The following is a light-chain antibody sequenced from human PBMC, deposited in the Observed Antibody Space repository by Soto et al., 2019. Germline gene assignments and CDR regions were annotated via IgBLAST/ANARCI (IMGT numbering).Light chain of an antibody. CDR1: QSVSNNY. CDR2: GSS. CDR3: QQYGSSPPYT. V-gene: IGKV3-20*01. Sequence: EVVLTQSQGTLSLSPGERATLSCRASQSVSNNYFAWYQQKPGQAPRLRIFGSSDRAAGIPDRFSGSESGTDFTLTISSLEPEDFAVYYCQQYGSSPPYTFGQGTKMEIK. J-gene: IGKJ2*01.